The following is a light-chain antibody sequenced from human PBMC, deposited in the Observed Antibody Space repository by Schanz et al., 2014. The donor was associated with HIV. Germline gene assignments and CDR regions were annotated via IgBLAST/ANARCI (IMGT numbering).Light chain of an antibody. CDR1: QSLSSY. V-gene: IGKV3-11*01. Sequence: EIVMTQSPATLSLSPGDRATLSCRASQSLSSYLAWYQRTPGQAPRLLIYDASIRATGVPARFSGSGSGTDFTLTISSLEPEDFAVYYCLQRSSWPITFGPGTRLEIK. CDR3: LQRSSWPIT. CDR2: DAS. J-gene: IGKJ5*01.